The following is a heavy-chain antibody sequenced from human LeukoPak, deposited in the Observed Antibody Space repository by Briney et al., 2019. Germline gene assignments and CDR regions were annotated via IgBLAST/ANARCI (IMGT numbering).Heavy chain of an antibody. CDR1: GDSISSSNYL. J-gene: IGHJ6*02. CDR3: ARKLYGSASV. Sequence: SETLSLTCTVSGDSISSSNYLWGWIRQPPGKGLEWVGNIYHSWNTFYNPSLKSRVTISADTSKNQFPLKLTFVTAADAAVYYCARKLYGSASVWGQGTTVIVSS. CDR2: IYHSWNT. V-gene: IGHV4-39*01. D-gene: IGHD6-6*01.